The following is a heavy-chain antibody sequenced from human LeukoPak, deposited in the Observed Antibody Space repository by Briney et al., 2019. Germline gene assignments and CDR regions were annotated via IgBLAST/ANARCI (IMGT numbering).Heavy chain of an antibody. CDR2: IYPGYSDT. CDR1: GYSFTSYW. Sequence: GESLKISCKGSGYSFTSYWIGWVRQMPGKGLEWMGIIYPGYSDTRYSPSFQGQVTISADKSISTAYLKWSSLKASDTAMYYCARSLYGVNTWFDYWVEGTLVTVSS. D-gene: IGHD4/OR15-4a*01. J-gene: IGHJ4*02. CDR3: ARSLYGVNTWFDY. V-gene: IGHV5-51*01.